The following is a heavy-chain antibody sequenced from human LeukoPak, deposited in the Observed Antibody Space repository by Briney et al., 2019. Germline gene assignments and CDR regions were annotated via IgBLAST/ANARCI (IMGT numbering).Heavy chain of an antibody. V-gene: IGHV4-59*11. D-gene: IGHD6-6*01. CDR1: GGSIGSHY. Sequence: PSETLSLTCTVSGGSIGSHYWTWIRQPPGKGLEWIGYISYIGSTNYNPSLKSRVTISVDTSKNQFSLNLTSVTAADTAVYYCARWGSIAVARFDYWGQGTLVTVSS. J-gene: IGHJ4*02. CDR3: ARWGSIAVARFDY. CDR2: ISYIGST.